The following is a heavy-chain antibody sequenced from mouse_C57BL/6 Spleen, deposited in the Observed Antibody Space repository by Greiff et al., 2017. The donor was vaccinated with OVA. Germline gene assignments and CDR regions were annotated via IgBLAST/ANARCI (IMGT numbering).Heavy chain of an antibody. CDR2: IYPGDGDT. CDR1: GYAFSSSW. Sequence: VKLQESGPELVKPGASVKISCKASGYAFSSSWMNWVKQRPGKGLEWIGRIYPGDGDTNYNGKFKGKATLTADKSSSTAYMQLSSLTSEDSAVYFCARGGDGSSYGYFDVWGTGTTVTVSS. V-gene: IGHV1-82*01. CDR3: ARGGDGSSYGYFDV. J-gene: IGHJ1*03. D-gene: IGHD1-1*01.